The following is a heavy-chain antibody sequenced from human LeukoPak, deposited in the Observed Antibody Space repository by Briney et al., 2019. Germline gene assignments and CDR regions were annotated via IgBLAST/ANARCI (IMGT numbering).Heavy chain of an antibody. CDR3: ARDTGFPFFDF. CDR1: GYTFIGYY. CDR2: VKPKSGVT. J-gene: IGHJ4*01. Sequence: EASVKVSCKASGYTFIGYYIHWVGQAPGQGLEWMGSVKPKSGVTDYAQKFQGRITLTRDTSSSTAYMELNSLTSDDTAVYYCARDTGFPFFDFWGHGALVTVSS. V-gene: IGHV1-2*02.